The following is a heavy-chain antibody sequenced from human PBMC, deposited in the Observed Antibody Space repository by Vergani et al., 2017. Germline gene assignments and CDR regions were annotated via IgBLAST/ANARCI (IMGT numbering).Heavy chain of an antibody. D-gene: IGHD6-6*01. Sequence: EVQLEESGGGLALPGRSLRLSCVASGFTSAGYAMHWVRQAPGKGLEWVSGISWNSNSIGYADSVKGRFTISRDNAKNSLYLQMNSLRAEDTALYYCAKDLGTSSGGGWFDPWGQGTLVTVSS. CDR3: AKDLGTSSGGGWFDP. V-gene: IGHV3-9*02. J-gene: IGHJ5*02. CDR1: GFTSAGYA. CDR2: ISWNSNSI.